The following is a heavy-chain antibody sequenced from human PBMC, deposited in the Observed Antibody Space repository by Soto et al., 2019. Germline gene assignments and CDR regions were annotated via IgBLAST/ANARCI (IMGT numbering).Heavy chain of an antibody. J-gene: IGHJ4*02. Sequence: PSETLSHTCTVSDGSVSSGRFYRSWIRQPPGKGLEWIGYIHYSGTTNYNPSLKSRVTISVDTSKNQFSLKLSSVTAADTAVYYCARITRYSGYDFDSWGQGTLVTVSS. CDR3: ARITRYSGYDFDS. D-gene: IGHD5-12*01. CDR1: DGSVSSGRFY. V-gene: IGHV4-61*01. CDR2: IHYSGTT.